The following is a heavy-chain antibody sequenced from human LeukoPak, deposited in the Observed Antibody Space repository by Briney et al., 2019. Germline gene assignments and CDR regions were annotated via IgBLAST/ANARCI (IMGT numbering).Heavy chain of an antibody. CDR3: ARGHLELVVVPAAMHYYYYMDV. CDR1: GYTFTSYD. D-gene: IGHD2-2*01. Sequence: ASVKVSCKASGYTFTSYDINWVRQATGQGLEWMGWMNPNSGNTGYAQKFQGRVTITRNTSISTAYMELSSLRSEDTAVYYCARGHLELVVVPAAMHYYYYMDVWGEGTTVTVSS. J-gene: IGHJ6*03. V-gene: IGHV1-8*03. CDR2: MNPNSGNT.